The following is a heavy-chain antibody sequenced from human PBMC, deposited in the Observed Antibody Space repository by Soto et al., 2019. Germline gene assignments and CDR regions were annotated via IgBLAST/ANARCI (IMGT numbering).Heavy chain of an antibody. J-gene: IGHJ5*02. Sequence: GASVKVSCKASGGTFSSYTISWVRQAPGQGLEWMGRIIPILGIANYAQKFQGRVTITAGKSTSTAYMELSSLRSEDTAVYYCAREAGDLGYCSSTSCSNWFDPWGQGTLVTVSS. CDR1: GGTFSSYT. D-gene: IGHD2-2*01. CDR3: AREAGDLGYCSSTSCSNWFDP. V-gene: IGHV1-69*04. CDR2: IIPILGIA.